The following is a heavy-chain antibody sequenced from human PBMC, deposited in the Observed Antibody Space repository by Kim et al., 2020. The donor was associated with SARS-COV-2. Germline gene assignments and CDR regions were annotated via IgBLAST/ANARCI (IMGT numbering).Heavy chain of an antibody. CDR2: ISSSSYT. CDR1: GFTFSDYY. D-gene: IGHD6-13*01. V-gene: IGHV3-11*05. J-gene: IGHJ6*02. Sequence: GGSLRLSCAASGFTFSDYYMSWIRQAPGKGLEWVSYISSSSYTNYADSVKGRFTISRDNAKNSLYLQMNSLRAEDTAVYYCARVIKWAAAGTPLYYYYYYGMDVWGQGTTVTVSS. CDR3: ARVIKWAAAGTPLYYYYYYGMDV.